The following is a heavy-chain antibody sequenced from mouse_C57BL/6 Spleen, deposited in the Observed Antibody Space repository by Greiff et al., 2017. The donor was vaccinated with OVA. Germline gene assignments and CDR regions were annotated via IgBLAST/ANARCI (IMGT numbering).Heavy chain of an antibody. CDR2: IDPETGGT. CDR1: GYTFTDYE. J-gene: IGHJ2*01. D-gene: IGHD4-1*01. CDR3: TRSSANWKYYFDY. Sequence: QVQLQQSGAELVRPGASVTLSCKASGYTFTDYEMHWVKQTPVHGLEWIGAIDPETGGTAYNQKFKGKAILTADKSSSTAYMELRSLTSEDSADYYCTRSSANWKYYFDYWGQGTTLTVSS. V-gene: IGHV1-15*01.